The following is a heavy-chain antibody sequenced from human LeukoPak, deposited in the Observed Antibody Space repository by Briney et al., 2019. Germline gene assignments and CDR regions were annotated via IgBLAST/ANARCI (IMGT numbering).Heavy chain of an antibody. V-gene: IGHV3-21*01. D-gene: IGHD3-10*01. J-gene: IGHJ3*02. CDR2: ISSSSSYI. CDR1: GFTFSSYS. CDR3: ARALAGGAFDI. Sequence: GGSLRLSCAYSGFTFSSYSMNWVRQAPGKGLEWVSSISSSSSYIYYADSVKGRFTISRDNAKNSLYLQMNSLRAEDTAVYYCARALAGGAFDIWGQGTMVTVSP.